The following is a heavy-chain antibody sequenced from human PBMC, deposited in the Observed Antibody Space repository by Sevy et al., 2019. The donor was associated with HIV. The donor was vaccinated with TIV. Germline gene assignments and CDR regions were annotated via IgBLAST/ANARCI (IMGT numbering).Heavy chain of an antibody. J-gene: IGHJ6*03. CDR1: GFTFSSYS. D-gene: IGHD6-13*01. CDR2: ISSSSSYI. CDR3: ARDRQQLGYYYHYMDV. V-gene: IGHV3-21*01. Sequence: GGSLRLSCAASGFTFSSYSMNWVRQAPGKGLEWVSSISSSSSYIYYADSVKGRFTISRDNAKNSLYLQMNSLRAEDTAAYYCARDRQQLGYYYHYMDVWGKGTTVTVSS.